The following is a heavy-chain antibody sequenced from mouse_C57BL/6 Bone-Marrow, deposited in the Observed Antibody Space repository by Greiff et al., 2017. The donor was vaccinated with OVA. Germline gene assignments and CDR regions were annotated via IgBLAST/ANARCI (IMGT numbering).Heavy chain of an antibody. CDR3: ARDHGYFDV. J-gene: IGHJ1*03. V-gene: IGHV1-4*01. CDR1: GYTFTSYT. CDR2: INPSRGYT. Sequence: QVQLQQSGAELARPGASVKMSCKASGYTFTSYTMHWVKQRPGQGLEWIGYINPSRGYTKYNQKFKDKATLTADKAASTAYMQLSRLTSEDSAVYYCARDHGYFDVWGTGTTVTVSS.